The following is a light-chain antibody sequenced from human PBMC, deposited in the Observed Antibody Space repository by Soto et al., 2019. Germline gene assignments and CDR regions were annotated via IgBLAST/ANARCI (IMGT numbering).Light chain of an antibody. CDR3: QQYGSSPT. J-gene: IGKJ5*01. Sequence: EVVMTQSPANRSVSPVVGATLSFWASQPVSDKLAWYQQKPGQAPRLLIYGASSRATGIPDRFSGSGSGTDFTLTIGRLEPEDFAVYYCQQYGSSPTFGEGTRLEIK. CDR2: GAS. V-gene: IGKV3-20*01. CDR1: QPVSDK.